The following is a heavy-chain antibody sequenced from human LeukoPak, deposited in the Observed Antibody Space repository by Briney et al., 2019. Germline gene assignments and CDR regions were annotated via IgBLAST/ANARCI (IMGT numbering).Heavy chain of an antibody. CDR1: GYTFTSYG. Sequence: GASAKVSCKASGYTFTSYGISWVRQAPGQGLEWMGWISAYNGNTNYAQKLQGRVTMTTDTSTSTAYVELRSLRSDDTAVYYCARDPPQGWFDPWGQGTLVTVSS. CDR3: ARDPPQGWFDP. J-gene: IGHJ5*02. CDR2: ISAYNGNT. V-gene: IGHV1-18*01.